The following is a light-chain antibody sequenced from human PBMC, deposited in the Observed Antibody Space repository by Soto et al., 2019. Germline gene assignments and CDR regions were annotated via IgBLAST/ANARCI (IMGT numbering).Light chain of an antibody. J-gene: IGKJ5*01. CDR2: GGY. CDR3: QQYGSSPIT. Sequence: EIVLTQSPGTLSLSPGERATLSCRASQSVSSSNLAWYQQKRGQSPRVIIYGGYTRAAGIPARFSGSGSGTEFTLTISRLEPEDFAVYYCQQYGSSPITFGQGTRLEIK. V-gene: IGKV3-20*01. CDR1: QSVSSSN.